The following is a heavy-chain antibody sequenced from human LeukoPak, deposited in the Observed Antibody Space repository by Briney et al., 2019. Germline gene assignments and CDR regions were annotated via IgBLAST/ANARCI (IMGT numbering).Heavy chain of an antibody. J-gene: IGHJ4*02. CDR2: IIPILGIA. CDR1: GGTFSSYA. Sequence: ASVKVSCKASGGTFSSYAISWVRQAPGQGLEWMGRIIPILGIANYAQKFQGRVTITADKSTSTAYMELSSLRSEDTAVYYCARDLGAEEVRGVTLDYWGQGTLVTVS. D-gene: IGHD3-10*01. V-gene: IGHV1-69*04. CDR3: ARDLGAEEVRGVTLDY.